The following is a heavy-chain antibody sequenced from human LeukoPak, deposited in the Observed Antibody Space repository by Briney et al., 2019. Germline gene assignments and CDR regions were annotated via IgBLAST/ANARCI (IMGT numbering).Heavy chain of an antibody. D-gene: IGHD1-1*01. CDR3: ARGPTTWNFYYYYYMDV. V-gene: IGHV1-69*06. CDR1: GGTFSSYT. CDR2: IIPLFGTP. J-gene: IGHJ6*03. Sequence: GASVKVSCKASGGTFSSYTISWVRQAPGQGLEWMGGIIPLFGTPDYAQKFQDRLTITADKSTSTAYMELSSLRSEDTAVYYCARGPTTWNFYYYYYMDVRGKGTTVTVSS.